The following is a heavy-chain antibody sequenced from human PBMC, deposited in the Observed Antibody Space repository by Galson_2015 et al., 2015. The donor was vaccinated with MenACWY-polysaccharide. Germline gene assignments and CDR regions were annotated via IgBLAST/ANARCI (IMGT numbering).Heavy chain of an antibody. D-gene: IGHD2-2*01. CDR3: AREGSRIVFHAFDI. CDR1: GSRFSNSG. J-gene: IGHJ3*02. CDR2: IRYDGSNK. Sequence: SLRLSCAAAGSRFSNSGMHWVRQAPGKGLEWVAVIRYDGSNKVYADSVKRRFTITSNNAKQTVFLEMNTLGVEDTAVYYCAREGSRIVFHAFDIWGQGTLVTVSS. V-gene: IGHV3-33*01.